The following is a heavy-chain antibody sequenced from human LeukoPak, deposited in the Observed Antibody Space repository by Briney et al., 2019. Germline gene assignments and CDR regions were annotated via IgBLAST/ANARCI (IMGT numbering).Heavy chain of an antibody. J-gene: IGHJ4*02. Sequence: GGSLRLSCAASGFTVSSNSMSWVRQAPGKGLEWVSFIYSDNTHYSDSVKGRFTISRDNSKNTLYLQMNSLRAEDTAVYYCARVLDYYDSSGYYDYWGQGTLVTVTS. CDR1: GFTVSSNS. V-gene: IGHV3-53*01. CDR3: ARVLDYYDSSGYYDY. D-gene: IGHD3-22*01. CDR2: IYSDNT.